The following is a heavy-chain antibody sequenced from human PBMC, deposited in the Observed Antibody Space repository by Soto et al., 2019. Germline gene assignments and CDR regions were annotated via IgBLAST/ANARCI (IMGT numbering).Heavy chain of an antibody. CDR3: AKDTIAVAPTFDY. Sequence: QVQLVESGGGVVQPGRSLRLSCAASGFTFSSYGMHWVRQAPGKGLEWVAVISYDGSNKYYADSVKGRFTISRDNFKNTLYLQMNSLRAEETAVYYCAKDTIAVAPTFDYWGQGTLVTVSS. CDR2: ISYDGSNK. CDR1: GFTFSSYG. J-gene: IGHJ4*02. D-gene: IGHD6-19*01. V-gene: IGHV3-30*18.